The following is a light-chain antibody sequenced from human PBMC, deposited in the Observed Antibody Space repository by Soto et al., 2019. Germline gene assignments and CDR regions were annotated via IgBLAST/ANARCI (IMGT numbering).Light chain of an antibody. CDR3: SSYTGSSTYV. V-gene: IGLV2-14*03. CDR2: DVS. CDR1: SSDVRGYNY. Sequence: QSALTQPASVSGSPGQSITISCTGTSSDVRGYNYVSWYQQHPGKAPKLMIHDVSNRPSGVSNRISGSKSGNTASLTISGLQAEDEADYYCSSYTGSSTYVFGTGTKVTVL. J-gene: IGLJ1*01.